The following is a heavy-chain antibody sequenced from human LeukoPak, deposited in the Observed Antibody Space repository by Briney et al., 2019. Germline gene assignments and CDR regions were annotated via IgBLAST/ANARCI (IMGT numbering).Heavy chain of an antibody. CDR2: ISYDGSNK. CDR1: GFTFSSYA. CDR3: ARDGLYHILTPTFDY. D-gene: IGHD3-9*01. Sequence: GGSLRLSCAASGFTFSSYAMHWVRQAPGKGLEWVAVISYDGSNKYYADSVKGRFTISRDNSKNTLYLQMNSLRAEDTAVYYCARDGLYHILTPTFDYWGQGTLVTVSS. J-gene: IGHJ4*02. V-gene: IGHV3-30*04.